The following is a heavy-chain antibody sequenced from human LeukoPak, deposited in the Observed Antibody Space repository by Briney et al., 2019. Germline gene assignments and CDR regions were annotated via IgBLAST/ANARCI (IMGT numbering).Heavy chain of an antibody. CDR3: ANRESGYSYGL. Sequence: GGSLRLSCAASGFTFSSYWMSWVRQAPGKGLEWVANIKQDGSEKYYVDSVKGRFTISRDNSKNTLYLQMNSLRAEDTAVYYCANRESGYSYGLWGQGTLVTVSS. CDR1: GFTFSSYW. J-gene: IGHJ4*02. V-gene: IGHV3-7*01. D-gene: IGHD5-18*01. CDR2: IKQDGSEK.